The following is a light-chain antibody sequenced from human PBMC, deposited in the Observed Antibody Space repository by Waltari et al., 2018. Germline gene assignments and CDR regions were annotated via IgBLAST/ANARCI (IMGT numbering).Light chain of an antibody. CDR1: QRVSSY. V-gene: IGKV3-11*01. Sequence: EIVLTQSPATLSLSPGERATLSCRASQRVSSYLAWYQQKPGQAPRLLIYDASNRATGTPARFIGSGSGKDFTLTISSLEPEDFAVYYCQQRSNWPLLTFGGGTKVEIK. J-gene: IGKJ4*01. CDR2: DAS. CDR3: QQRSNWPLLT.